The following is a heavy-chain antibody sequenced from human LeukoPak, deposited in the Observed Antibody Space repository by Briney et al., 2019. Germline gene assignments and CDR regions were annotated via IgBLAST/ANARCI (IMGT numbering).Heavy chain of an antibody. Sequence: ASETLSLTCAVYGGSFSGYYWSWIRQPPGKGLEWIGEINHSGSTNYNPSLKSRVTISVDTSKNQFSLKLSSVTAADTAVYYCARGGRAGYGGYVSSLGYWGQGTLVTVSS. CDR3: ARGGRAGYGGYVSSLGY. CDR2: INHSGST. CDR1: GGSFSGYY. J-gene: IGHJ4*02. D-gene: IGHD4-17*01. V-gene: IGHV4-34*01.